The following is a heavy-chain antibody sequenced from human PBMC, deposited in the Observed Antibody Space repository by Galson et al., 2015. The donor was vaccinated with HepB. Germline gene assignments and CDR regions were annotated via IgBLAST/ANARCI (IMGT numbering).Heavy chain of an antibody. D-gene: IGHD1-26*01. CDR3: ANLQWAASP. V-gene: IGHV3-23*01. CDR2: ISSSGDST. J-gene: IGHJ5*02. Sequence: SLRLSCAASGFIFRNYAMRWVRQAPGKGLEWVSGISSSGDSTYYAGSVKGRFTISRDNSKNTLYLQMNTLRAEDTAIYYCANLQWAASPWGQGSLVTVSS. CDR1: GFIFRNYA.